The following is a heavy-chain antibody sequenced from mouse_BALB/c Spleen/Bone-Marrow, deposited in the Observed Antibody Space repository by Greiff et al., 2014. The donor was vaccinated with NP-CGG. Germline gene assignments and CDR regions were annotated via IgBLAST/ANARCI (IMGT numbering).Heavy chain of an antibody. CDR1: GYTFTSYW. J-gene: IGHJ3*01. CDR3: TRDGSPFAY. V-gene: IGHV1-69*02. D-gene: IGHD2-3*01. CDR2: IYPSDSYT. Sequence: QVQLQQSGAELVRPGASVKLSCKASGYTFTSYWINWVKQRPGQGLEWIGNIYPSDSYTNYNQKFKDKATLTVDKSSSTAYMQLSSPTSEDSAVYYCTRDGSPFAYWGQGTLVTASA.